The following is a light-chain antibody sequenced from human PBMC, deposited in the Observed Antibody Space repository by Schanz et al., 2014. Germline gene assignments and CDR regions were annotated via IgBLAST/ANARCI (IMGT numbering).Light chain of an antibody. CDR3: SSFEGRHNWV. V-gene: IGLV2-8*01. Sequence: QSVLTQPPSASGSPGQSVTISCTGTSNDVGRYDYVSWYQQHPGKAPKLILFEVTKRHSRVPDRFSGSKSGDTASLTVSGLQAEDEATYYCSSFEGRHNWVFGGGTKLTVL. J-gene: IGLJ3*02. CDR1: SNDVGRYDY. CDR2: EVT.